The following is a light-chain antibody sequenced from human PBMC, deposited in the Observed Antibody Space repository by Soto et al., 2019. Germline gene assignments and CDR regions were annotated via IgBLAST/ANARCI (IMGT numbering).Light chain of an antibody. CDR1: GSDVGGYDY. J-gene: IGLJ1*01. CDR2: EVT. Sequence: QSALTQPASVSGSPGQSITISCTGTGSDVGGYDYVSWYQHHPGKAPKVMIYEVTNRPSGVSNRFSGSKSGNTASLTISGLQAEDEADYYCCSYAGSSTDVFGTGTKVTVL. CDR3: CSYAGSSTDV. V-gene: IGLV2-14*01.